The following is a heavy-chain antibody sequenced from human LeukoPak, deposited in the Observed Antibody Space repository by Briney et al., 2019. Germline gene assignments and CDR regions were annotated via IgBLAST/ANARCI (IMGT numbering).Heavy chain of an antibody. CDR3: AREQGMVRGSWFDP. Sequence: GGSLRLSCAASGFTFDDYGMSWVRQAPGKGLEWVSGINWNGGSTGYADSVKGRFTISRDNAKNSLYLQMNSLRAEDTTLYYCAREQGMVRGSWFDPWGQGTLVTVSS. J-gene: IGHJ5*02. D-gene: IGHD3-10*01. V-gene: IGHV3-20*04. CDR1: GFTFDDYG. CDR2: INWNGGST.